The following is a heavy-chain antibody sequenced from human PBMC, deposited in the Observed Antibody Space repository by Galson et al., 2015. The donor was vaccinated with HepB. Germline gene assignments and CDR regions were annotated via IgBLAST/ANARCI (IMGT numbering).Heavy chain of an antibody. CDR1: PYTFTKYY. D-gene: IGHD2-2*01. CDR3: ARAVVPAAPSDS. CDR2: INPNSGRT. J-gene: IGHJ5*01. Sequence: SCKASPYTFTKYYIHWVRQAPGQGLQWVGWINPNSGRTNYAPNLQDRVTMSRDTSINTVYMDLSSLRSDDSAIYFCARAVVPAAPSDSWGQGTLVTVSS. V-gene: IGHV1-2*02.